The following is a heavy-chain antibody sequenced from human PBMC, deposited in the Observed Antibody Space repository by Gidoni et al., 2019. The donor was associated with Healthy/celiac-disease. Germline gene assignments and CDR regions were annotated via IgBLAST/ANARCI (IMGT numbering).Heavy chain of an antibody. V-gene: IGHV4-31*03. CDR1: GGSISSGGYY. CDR2: IYYSGST. Sequence: QVQLQESGPGLVKPSQTLSLTCTVSGGSISSGGYYWSWIRQHPGKGLEWIGYIYYSGSTYYNPSLKSRVTISVDTSKNQFSLKLSSVTAADTAVYYCARDLRSGYSNYWGNMDVWGKGTTVTVSS. CDR3: ARDLRSGYSNYWGNMDV. J-gene: IGHJ6*03. D-gene: IGHD4-4*01.